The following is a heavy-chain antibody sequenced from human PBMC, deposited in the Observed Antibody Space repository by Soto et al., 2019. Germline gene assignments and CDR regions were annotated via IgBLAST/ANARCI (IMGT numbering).Heavy chain of an antibody. Sequence: SETLSLTCTVSGGSISSSSYYWGCIRQPPGRGLEWIASIDYTGNTFYNPSLTSRVTISVDTSKNQFSLKVTSVTAADTAVYYCARIHKGYGTDSWGQGTLVTVSS. D-gene: IGHD5-18*01. CDR2: IDYTGNT. J-gene: IGHJ4*02. V-gene: IGHV4-39*01. CDR1: GGSISSSSYY. CDR3: ARIHKGYGTDS.